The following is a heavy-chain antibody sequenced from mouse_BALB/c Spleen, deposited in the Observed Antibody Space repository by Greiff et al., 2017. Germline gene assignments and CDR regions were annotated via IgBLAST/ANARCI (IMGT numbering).Heavy chain of an antibody. CDR3: TRLTTATGYYAMDY. J-gene: IGHJ4*01. V-gene: IGHV1S81*02. CDR1: GYSFTSYY. CDR2: INPSNGGT. D-gene: IGHD1-2*01. Sequence: QVQLQQSGAELVKPGASVKLSCKASGYSFTSYYMYWVKQRPGQGLEWIGEINPSNGGTNFNEKFKSKATLTVDKSSSTAYMQLSSLTSEDSAVYYCTRLTTATGYYAMDYWGQGTSVTVSS.